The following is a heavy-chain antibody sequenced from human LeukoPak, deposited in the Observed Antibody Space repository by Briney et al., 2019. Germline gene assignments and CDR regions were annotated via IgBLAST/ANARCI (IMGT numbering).Heavy chain of an antibody. CDR1: GFTFSSYG. D-gene: IGHD5-18*01. CDR2: ISYDGSNK. Sequence: PGGSLRLSCAASGFTFSSYGMHWVRQAPGKGLEWVAVISYDGSNKYYADSVKGRFTISRDNSKNTLYLQMNSLRAEDTAVYYCAKGLDTAMVYYYYGMDVWGQGTTVTVSS. J-gene: IGHJ6*02. V-gene: IGHV3-30*18. CDR3: AKGLDTAMVYYYYGMDV.